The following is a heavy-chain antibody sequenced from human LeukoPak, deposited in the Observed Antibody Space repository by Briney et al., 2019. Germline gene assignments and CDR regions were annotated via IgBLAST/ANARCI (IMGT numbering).Heavy chain of an antibody. CDR2: ISNSSTYI. V-gene: IGHV3-21*01. D-gene: IGHD2-2*01. CDR1: GFTFSSYS. CDR3: ARGFGRLRRSVVVLTAENDY. Sequence: PGGSLRLSCAASGFTFSSYSMNWVRQAPGKGLEWVSSISNSSTYIYYADSVKGRFTISRDNAKNSLYLQMSSLRAEDTAVYYCARGFGRLRRSVVVLTAENDYWGQGTLVTVSS. J-gene: IGHJ4*02.